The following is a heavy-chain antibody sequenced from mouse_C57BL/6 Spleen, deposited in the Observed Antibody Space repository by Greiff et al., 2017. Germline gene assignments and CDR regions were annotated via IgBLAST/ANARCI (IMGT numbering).Heavy chain of an antibody. V-gene: IGHV1-72*01. J-gene: IGHJ4*01. CDR1: GYTFTSYW. CDR2: IHPNSGGT. Sequence: VQLQQPGAELVKPGASVKLSCKASGYTFTSYWMHWVKQRPGRGLAWSGRIHPNSGGTKYNEKFKSKATLTVDKPSSTAYMQLSSLTSEDSAVYYCARSTFYAMDYWGQGTSVTVSS. CDR3: ARSTFYAMDY.